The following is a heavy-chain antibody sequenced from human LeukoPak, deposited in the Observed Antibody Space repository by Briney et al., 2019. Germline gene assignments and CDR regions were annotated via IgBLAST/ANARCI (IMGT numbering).Heavy chain of an antibody. J-gene: IGHJ4*02. D-gene: IGHD1-26*01. CDR3: ASRTVGARFDY. CDR1: GFTFSSSE. V-gene: IGHV3-48*03. CDR2: ISNSGSTI. Sequence: PGGSLRLSCAASGFTFSSSEMNWVRQAPGRGLEWVSYISNSGSTIIYADSVKGRFTISRDNAKNSLYLQMNSLRAEDTAVYYCASRTVGARFDYWGRGTQVTVSS.